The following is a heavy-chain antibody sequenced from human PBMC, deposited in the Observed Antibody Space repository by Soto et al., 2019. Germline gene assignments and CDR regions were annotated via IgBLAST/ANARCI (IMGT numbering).Heavy chain of an antibody. J-gene: IGHJ6*02. CDR1: GYSFTSYW. CDR3: ARRGSGYDSKGYYYYGMDV. Sequence: GESLKISCKGSGYSFTSYWIGWVRQMPGKGLEWMCIIYPGDSDTRYSPSFQGQVTISADKSISTAYLQWSSLKASDTAMYYCARRGSGYDSKGYYYYGMDVGGQGTTVTVSS. D-gene: IGHD5-12*01. V-gene: IGHV5-51*01. CDR2: IYPGDSDT.